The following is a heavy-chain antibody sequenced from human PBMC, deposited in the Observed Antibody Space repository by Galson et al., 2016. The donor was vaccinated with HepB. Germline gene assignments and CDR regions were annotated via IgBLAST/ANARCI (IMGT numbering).Heavy chain of an antibody. CDR3: ARNFGDYIDY. Sequence: SVKVSCKASGYSFTTYGISWVRQAPGQGLEWMGWISVYNGNTRYAQKLQGRVTVTTDTSTSTAYMELFSLRSADTAVYYCARNFGDYIDYWGQGTLVTVSS. J-gene: IGHJ4*02. D-gene: IGHD3-10*01. CDR2: ISVYNGNT. V-gene: IGHV1-18*01. CDR1: GYSFTTYG.